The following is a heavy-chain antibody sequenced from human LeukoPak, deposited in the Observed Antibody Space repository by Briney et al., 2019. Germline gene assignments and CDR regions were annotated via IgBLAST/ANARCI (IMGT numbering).Heavy chain of an antibody. D-gene: IGHD3-22*01. J-gene: IGHJ4*02. V-gene: IGHV3-53*01. CDR1: GFTVSSNH. Sequence: QPGGSLRLSCAASGFTVSSNHMSWVRQAPGKGLEWVSVAYTGGNTYYADSVRGRFTISRDNSKNTVYLQMNSLRAEDTAVYYCARGSPINYYDSSGYYSGINYLDYWGQGTLVTVSS. CDR2: AYTGGNT. CDR3: ARGSPINYYDSSGYYSGINYLDY.